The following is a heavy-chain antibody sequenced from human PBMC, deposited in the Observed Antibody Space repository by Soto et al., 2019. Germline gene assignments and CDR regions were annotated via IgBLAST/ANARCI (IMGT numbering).Heavy chain of an antibody. D-gene: IGHD2-2*01. Sequence: GGSLRLSCAASGFTFSSYWMSWVRQAPGKGLEWVANIKQDGSEKYYVDSVKGRFTISRGNAKNSLYLQMNSLRAEDTAVYYCARGKNVVPAEYYYGMDVWGQGTTVTVSS. CDR1: GFTFSSYW. CDR3: ARGKNVVPAEYYYGMDV. CDR2: IKQDGSEK. J-gene: IGHJ6*02. V-gene: IGHV3-7*03.